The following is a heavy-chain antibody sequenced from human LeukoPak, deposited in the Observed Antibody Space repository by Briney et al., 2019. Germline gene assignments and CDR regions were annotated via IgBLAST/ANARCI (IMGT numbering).Heavy chain of an antibody. J-gene: IGHJ5*02. D-gene: IGHD2-21*02. CDR3: AREVGDSDSDNWFDP. Sequence: SETLSLTCAVSGTSISPYYWSWIRQPPGKGLEWIGYIYYGGSTNYNPSLKSRVTISIDTSENQVSLILRSVTAADTAVYYCAREVGDSDSDNWFDPWGQGALVTVSS. CDR2: IYYGGST. V-gene: IGHV4-59*01. CDR1: GTSISPYY.